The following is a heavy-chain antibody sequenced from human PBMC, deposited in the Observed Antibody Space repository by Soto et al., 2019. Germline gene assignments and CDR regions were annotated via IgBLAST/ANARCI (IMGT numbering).Heavy chain of an antibody. CDR3: AKGSLAYCGGDCPIADY. CDR1: GSTFSSYG. J-gene: IGHJ4*02. Sequence: QVQLVESGGGVVQPGRSLRLSCAASGSTFSSYGMHWVRQAPGKGLEWVAVISYDGSNKYYADSVKGRFTISRDNSKNTLYLQMNSLRAEDTAVYYCAKGSLAYCGGDCPIADYWGQGTLVTVSS. D-gene: IGHD2-21*02. V-gene: IGHV3-30*18. CDR2: ISYDGSNK.